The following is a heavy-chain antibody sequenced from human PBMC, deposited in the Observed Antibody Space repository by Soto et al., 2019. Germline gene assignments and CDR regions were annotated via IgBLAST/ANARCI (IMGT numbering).Heavy chain of an antibody. V-gene: IGHV1-2*04. Sequence: GASVKVSCKASGYTFTGYYLHWVRQAPGQGLEWMGWINPSSGDTNYAQKFQGWVTMTRDPSISTAYLDLRRLKSDDTGVYYCALTYESGDHYYVFYHWGQRSSDTGSS. D-gene: IGHD3-22*01. CDR3: ALTYESGDHYYVFYH. CDR1: GYTFTGYY. CDR2: INPSSGDT. J-gene: IGHJ4*02.